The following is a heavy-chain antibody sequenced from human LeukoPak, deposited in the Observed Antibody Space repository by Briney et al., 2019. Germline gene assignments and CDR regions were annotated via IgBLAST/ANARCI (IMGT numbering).Heavy chain of an antibody. V-gene: IGHV3-23*01. CDR1: GFTFSSYA. D-gene: IGHD3-3*01. J-gene: IGHJ6*02. CDR2: ISGSGGST. Sequence: GGSLRLSCAASGFTFSSYAMSWVRQAPGKGPGWVSAISGSGGSTYYADSVKGRFTISRDNSKNTLYLQMNSLRAEDTAVYYCAKDRYYDFWSGTGMDVWGQGTTVTVSS. CDR3: AKDRYYDFWSGTGMDV.